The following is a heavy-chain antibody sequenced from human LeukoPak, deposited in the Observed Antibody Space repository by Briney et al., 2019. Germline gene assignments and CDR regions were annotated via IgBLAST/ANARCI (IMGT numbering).Heavy chain of an antibody. V-gene: IGHV3-23*01. J-gene: IGHJ4*02. D-gene: IGHD6-19*01. CDR1: GFTFSSNA. CDR3: AKLVAVAGSDDY. CDR2: ISESGGRT. Sequence: PGGSLRLSCAASGFTFSSNALIWIRQAPGKGLQWVSAISESGGRTYYADSVKGRFTISRDNSKNMLYLQLNSLRAEDTALYYCAKLVAVAGSDDYWGQGTLVTVSS.